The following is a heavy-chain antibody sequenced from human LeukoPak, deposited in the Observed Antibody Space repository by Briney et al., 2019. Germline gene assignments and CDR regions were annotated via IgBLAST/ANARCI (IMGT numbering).Heavy chain of an antibody. CDR3: ARVGIVVVPAATRWFDP. Sequence: SGTLSLTCAVAGGSISSSNWWSWVRQPPGKGLEWIGEIYHSGSTNYNPSLKSRVTTTVDKSKIQCSLKLSSVTAADTAVYYCARVGIVVVPAATRWFDPWGQGTLVTVSS. J-gene: IGHJ5*02. D-gene: IGHD2-2*01. CDR1: GGSISSSNW. CDR2: IYHSGST. V-gene: IGHV4-4*02.